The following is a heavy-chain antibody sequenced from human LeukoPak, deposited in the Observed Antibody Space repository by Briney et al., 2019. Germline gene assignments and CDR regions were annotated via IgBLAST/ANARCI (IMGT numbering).Heavy chain of an antibody. V-gene: IGHV3-30*03. CDR3: ATEYSSRTRYFDY. CDR1: GFTFSIFG. Sequence: GRPLRLSCAASGFTFSIFGMHWVRQAPGKGLEWVAVISSDGSDKYYADSVKGRFTISRDNSKNTLYLQMNSLRAEDTAVYYCATEYSSRTRYFDYWGQGTLVTVSS. D-gene: IGHD6-13*01. CDR2: ISSDGSDK. J-gene: IGHJ4*02.